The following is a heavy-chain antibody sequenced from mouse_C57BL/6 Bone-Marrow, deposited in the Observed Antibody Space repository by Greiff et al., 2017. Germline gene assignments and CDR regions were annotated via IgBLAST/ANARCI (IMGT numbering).Heavy chain of an antibody. Sequence: EVHLVESGGGLVKPGGSLKLSCAASGFTFSDYGMHWVRQAPEKGLEWVAYISSGSSTIYYADTVKGRFTISRDNAKNTLFLQMTSLRSEDTAMYYCANTVVATKAMDYWGQGTSVTVSS. CDR2: ISSGSSTI. CDR1: GFTFSDYG. D-gene: IGHD1-1*01. CDR3: ANTVVATKAMDY. V-gene: IGHV5-17*01. J-gene: IGHJ4*01.